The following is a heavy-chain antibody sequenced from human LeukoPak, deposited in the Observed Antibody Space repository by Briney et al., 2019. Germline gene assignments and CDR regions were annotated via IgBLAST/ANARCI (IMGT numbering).Heavy chain of an antibody. J-gene: IGHJ4*02. D-gene: IGHD4-11*01. Sequence: GGSLRLSCAASGFTFSSYGMHWVRQAPGKGLEWVAFIRYDGSNKYYADSVKGRFTISRDNSKNTLYLQMNSLRAEDTAVYYCAKDSGRTVTRGGFDYRGQGTLVTVSS. CDR3: AKDSGRTVTRGGFDY. V-gene: IGHV3-30*02. CDR2: IRYDGSNK. CDR1: GFTFSSYG.